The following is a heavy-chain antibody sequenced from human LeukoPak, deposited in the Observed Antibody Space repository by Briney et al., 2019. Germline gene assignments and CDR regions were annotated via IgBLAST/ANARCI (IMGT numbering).Heavy chain of an antibody. J-gene: IGHJ4*02. Sequence: GGSLRLSCSASGFSISRYSMHWVRQAPGKGLEYVSAIGPNGDGAYYADSVRNRFTISRDNSKNTLYLQMSSLRPEDTAVYYCVHDLHDSAYELNWGQGTLVTVSS. CDR1: GFSISRYS. CDR2: IGPNGDGA. D-gene: IGHD5-12*01. V-gene: IGHV3-64D*06. CDR3: VHDLHDSAYELN.